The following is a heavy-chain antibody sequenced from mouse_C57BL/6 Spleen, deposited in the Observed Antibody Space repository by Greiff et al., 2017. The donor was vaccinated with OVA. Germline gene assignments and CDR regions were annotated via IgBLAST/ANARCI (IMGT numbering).Heavy chain of an antibody. D-gene: IGHD1-1*01. CDR1: GYTFTDYY. CDR3: AKSPYYGSSFDY. V-gene: IGHV1-26*01. J-gene: IGHJ2*01. CDR2: INPNNGGT. Sequence: VQLQQSGPELVKPGASVKISCKASGYTFTDYYMNWVKQSHGKSLEWIGDINPNNGGTSYNQKFKGKATLTVDKSSSTAYMELRSLTSEDSAVYYCAKSPYYGSSFDYWGQGTTLTGSS.